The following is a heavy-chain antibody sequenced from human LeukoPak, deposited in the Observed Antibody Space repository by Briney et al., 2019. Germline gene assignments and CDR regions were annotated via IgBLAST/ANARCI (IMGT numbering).Heavy chain of an antibody. J-gene: IGHJ3*02. CDR2: FDPEDGET. D-gene: IGHD3-16*02. Sequence: ASVKVSCKVSGYTLTELSMHWVRQAPGKGLEWMGGFDPEDGETIYAQKFQGRVTMTEDTSTDTAYMELSSLRSEDTAVYYCATTVPSIYDYVWGSYRHTHAFDIWGQGTMVTVSS. CDR1: GYTLTELS. CDR3: ATTVPSIYDYVWGSYRHTHAFDI. V-gene: IGHV1-24*01.